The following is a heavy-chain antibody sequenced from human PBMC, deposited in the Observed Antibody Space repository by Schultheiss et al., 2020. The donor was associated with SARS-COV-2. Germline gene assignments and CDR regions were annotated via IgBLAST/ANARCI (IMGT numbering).Heavy chain of an antibody. CDR1: GDSISSGPYY. CDR2: IYHSGTA. Sequence: SETLSLTCTVSGDSISSGPYYWNWIRQPPGKGLEWIGYIYHSGTAYYNPSLKSQLTMSTDTSKNQFSLKLSSVTAADTAVYYCARGGGEPWGQGTLVTVSS. J-gene: IGHJ5*02. CDR3: ARGGGEP. V-gene: IGHV4-30-4*01.